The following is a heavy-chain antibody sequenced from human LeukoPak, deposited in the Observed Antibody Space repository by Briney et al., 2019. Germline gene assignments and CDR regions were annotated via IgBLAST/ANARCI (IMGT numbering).Heavy chain of an antibody. V-gene: IGHV3-11*03. CDR1: GFTFSDYY. CDR3: ASSYYYGSIDI. D-gene: IGHD3-10*01. CDR2: ISSSSSYT. J-gene: IGHJ3*02. Sequence: GGSLRLSCAASGFTFSDYYMSWIRQAPGKGLEWVSYISSSSSYTNYADSVKGRFTTSRDNAKNSLYLQMNSLRAEDTAVYYCASSYYYGSIDIWGQGTMVTVSS.